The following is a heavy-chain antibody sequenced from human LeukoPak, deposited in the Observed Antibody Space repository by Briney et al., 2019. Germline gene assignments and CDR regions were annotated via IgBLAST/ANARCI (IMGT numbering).Heavy chain of an antibody. CDR3: ARDSPRGWSMDV. D-gene: IGHD3-10*01. CDR2: IKLDGSEQ. V-gene: IGHV3-7*01. Sequence: GGSLRLSCAASGFTFSYYWMYWVRQAPGKGLEWVASIKLDGSEQYYLGSVKGRFTISRDNARNSLYLQMNSLRAEDTAMYYCARDSPRGWSMDVWGKGTTVTVSS. J-gene: IGHJ6*03. CDR1: GFTFSYYW.